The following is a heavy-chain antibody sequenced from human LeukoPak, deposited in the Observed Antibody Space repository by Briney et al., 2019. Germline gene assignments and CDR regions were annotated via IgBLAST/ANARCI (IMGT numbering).Heavy chain of an antibody. J-gene: IGHJ4*02. Sequence: SGGSLRLSSAASGFTFSSYAMSWVRQAPGKGLEWVSAISGSGGSTYYADSVKGRFTISRDNSKNTLYLQMNSLRAEDTAVYYCAKARRSGAYCGGDCYSPPYFDYWGQGTLVTVSS. CDR1: GFTFSSYA. V-gene: IGHV3-23*01. CDR2: ISGSGGST. D-gene: IGHD2-21*02. CDR3: AKARRSGAYCGGDCYSPPYFDY.